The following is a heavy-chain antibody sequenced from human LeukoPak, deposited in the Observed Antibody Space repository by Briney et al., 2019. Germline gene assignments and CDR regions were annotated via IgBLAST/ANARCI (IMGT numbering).Heavy chain of an antibody. CDR3: ARHVDSSSWFYYYYYGMDV. J-gene: IGHJ6*02. D-gene: IGHD6-13*01. CDR2: IYYSGST. V-gene: IGHV4-39*01. Sequence: PSETLSLTCTVSGGSTSSSSYYWGWIRQPPGKGLEWIGSIYYSGSTYYNPSLKSRVTISVDTSKNQFSLKLSSVTAADTAVYYCARHVDSSSWFYYYYYGMDVWGQGTTVTVSS. CDR1: GGSTSSSSYY.